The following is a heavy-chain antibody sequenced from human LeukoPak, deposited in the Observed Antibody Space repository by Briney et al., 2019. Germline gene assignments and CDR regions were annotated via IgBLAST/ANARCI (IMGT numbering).Heavy chain of an antibody. D-gene: IGHD1-1*01. CDR1: GGTFSSYA. CDR3: ASRTTSYYYYGMDV. V-gene: IGHV1-69*04. J-gene: IGHJ6*02. Sequence: SVKVSCKASGGTFSSYAISWVRQAPGQGLEWVGSIIPILGIANYAQKFQGRVTITADKSTSTAYMELSSLRSEDTAVYYCASRTTSYYYYGMDVWGQGTTVTVSS. CDR2: IIPILGIA.